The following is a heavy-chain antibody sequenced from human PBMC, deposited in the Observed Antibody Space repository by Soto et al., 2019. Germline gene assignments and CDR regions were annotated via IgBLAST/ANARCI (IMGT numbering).Heavy chain of an antibody. CDR3: ARDRNPLRPLYYYDSSGYYPAGE. D-gene: IGHD3-22*01. J-gene: IGHJ4*02. V-gene: IGHV3-33*01. Sequence: GGSLRLSCAATGFTFSSYGMHWVRQAPGKGLEWVAVIWYDGSNKYYADSVKGRFTISRDNSKNTLYLQMNSLRAEDTAVYYCARDRNPLRPLYYYDSSGYYPAGEWGQGTLVTVSS. CDR2: IWYDGSNK. CDR1: GFTFSSYG.